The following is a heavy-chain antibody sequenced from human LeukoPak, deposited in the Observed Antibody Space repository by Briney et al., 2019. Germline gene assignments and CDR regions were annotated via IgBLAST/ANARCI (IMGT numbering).Heavy chain of an antibody. Sequence: GASVKVSCKASGYTFTGHHIHWVRQAPGQGLEWMGWINPKTGGTNFAQKFPGRVTLTRDTSITTAYMELSRLSSDDTAVYYCARHTSFFIDNWGQGTLVAVSS. J-gene: IGHJ4*02. CDR3: ARHTSFFIDN. CDR1: GYTFTGHH. CDR2: INPKTGGT. V-gene: IGHV1-2*02.